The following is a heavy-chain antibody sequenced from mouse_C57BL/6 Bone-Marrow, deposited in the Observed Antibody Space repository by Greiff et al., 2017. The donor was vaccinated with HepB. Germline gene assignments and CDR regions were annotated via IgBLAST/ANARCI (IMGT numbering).Heavy chain of an antibody. CDR2: IYPRSGNT. CDR3: ARRVSSPPFDY. Sequence: VKLMESGAELARPGASVKLSCKASGYTFTSYGISWVKQRTGQGLEWIGEIYPRSGNTYYNEKFKGKATLTADKSSSTAYMELRSLTSEDSAVYFCARRVSSPPFDYWGQGTTLTVSS. CDR1: GYTFTSYG. V-gene: IGHV1-81*01. D-gene: IGHD1-1*01. J-gene: IGHJ2*01.